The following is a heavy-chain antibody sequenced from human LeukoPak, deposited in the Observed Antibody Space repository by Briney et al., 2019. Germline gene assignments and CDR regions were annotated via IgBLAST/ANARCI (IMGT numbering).Heavy chain of an antibody. CDR3: ARVTYYDILTGYYHFDY. V-gene: IGHV4-31*03. CDR2: IYYSGST. Sequence: SETLSLTCTVSGGSISSGGYYWSWLRQHPGKGLEWIGYIYYSGSTYYNPSLKSRVTISVDTSKNQFSLKLSSVTAADTAVYYCARVTYYDILTGYYHFDYWGQGTLVTVSS. CDR1: GGSISSGGYY. D-gene: IGHD3-9*01. J-gene: IGHJ4*02.